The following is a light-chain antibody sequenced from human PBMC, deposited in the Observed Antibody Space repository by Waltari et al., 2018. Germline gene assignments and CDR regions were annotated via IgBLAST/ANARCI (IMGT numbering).Light chain of an antibody. CDR1: QSITTS. Sequence: DIQMTQSPSTLSASVGDTVIISCRASQSITTSLAWYQQKPGKAPDVLIYGASNLESGVPSRFSGSGSGTEFTLTISSLQPDDFATYYCQQYNIQGTFGQGTKLEIK. V-gene: IGKV1-5*03. J-gene: IGKJ2*02. CDR2: GAS. CDR3: QQYNIQGT.